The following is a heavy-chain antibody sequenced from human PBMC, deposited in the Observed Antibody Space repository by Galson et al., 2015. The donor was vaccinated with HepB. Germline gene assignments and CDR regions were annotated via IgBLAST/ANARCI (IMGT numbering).Heavy chain of an antibody. D-gene: IGHD1-26*01. CDR2: FDPEDGET. V-gene: IGHV1-24*01. CDR1: GYTLTELS. J-gene: IGHJ3*02. CDR3: ATDSPTYSGSYWDAFDI. Sequence: SVKVSCKVSGYTLTELSMHWVRQAPGKGLEWMGGFDPEDGETIYAQKFQGRVTMTEDTSTDTAYMKLSSLRSEDTAVYYCATDSPTYSGSYWDAFDIWGQGTMVTVSS.